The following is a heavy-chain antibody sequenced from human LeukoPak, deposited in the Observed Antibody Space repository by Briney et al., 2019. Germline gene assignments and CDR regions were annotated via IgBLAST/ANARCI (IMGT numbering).Heavy chain of an antibody. D-gene: IGHD2-15*01. J-gene: IGHJ6*02. CDR3: ARAPGYCSGGSCSNYYYYGMDV. V-gene: IGHV1-8*01. Sequence: ASVKVSCKASGYTFTSYDINWVRQATGQGLEWMGWMNPNSGNTGYAQKFQGRVTMTRNTSISTAYMELSSLRSEDTAVYYCARAPGYCSGGSCSNYYYYGMDVWGQGTTVTVSS. CDR1: GYTFTSYD. CDR2: MNPNSGNT.